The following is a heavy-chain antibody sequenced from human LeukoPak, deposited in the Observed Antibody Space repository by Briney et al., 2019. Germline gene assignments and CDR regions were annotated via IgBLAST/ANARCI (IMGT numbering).Heavy chain of an antibody. Sequence: SQTLSLTSTVSGGSISSGDYYRSWIRQPPGDCLGWLGYHYYSGSTYYNPSLKSRVTISVDTSKNQFSLKLSSVTAADTAGYYCARAKGMVRGVIIMDWFDPWGQGTLVTVSS. CDR3: ARAKGMVRGVIIMDWFDP. D-gene: IGHD3-10*01. V-gene: IGHV4-30-4*01. CDR1: GGSISSGDYY. CDR2: HYYSGST. J-gene: IGHJ5*02.